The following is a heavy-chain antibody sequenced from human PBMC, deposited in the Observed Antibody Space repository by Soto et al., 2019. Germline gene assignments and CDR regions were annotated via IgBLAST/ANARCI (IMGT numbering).Heavy chain of an antibody. CDR1: GGSLTGYY. V-gene: IGHV4-34*01. CDR3: ARGQEGIVATH. J-gene: IGHJ4*02. D-gene: IGHD5-12*01. Sequence: QVQLQQWGAGLLKPSETLSLTCTVNGGSLTGYYWSWIRQPPGKGLEWIGELKDGGSTNYSPSLRGRVSISADTSNNHFSLRLNSVTAADTAVYFCARGQEGIVATHWDQGALVTVSS. CDR2: LKDGGST.